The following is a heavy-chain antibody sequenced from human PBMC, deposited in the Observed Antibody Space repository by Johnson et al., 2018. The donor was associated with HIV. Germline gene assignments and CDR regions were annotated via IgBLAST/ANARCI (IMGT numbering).Heavy chain of an antibody. CDR1: GFTFSDYY. J-gene: IGHJ3*02. CDR2: INWNGGST. CDR3: AKDRYYYDSSGYYYVHDAFDI. V-gene: IGHV3-23*04. Sequence: EVQLVESGGGLVKPGGSLRLSCAASGFTFSDYYIHWIRQAPGKGLEWVSGINWNGGSTHYADSVKGRFTISRDNSKNTLYLQMNSLRAEDTAIYYCAKDRYYYDSSGYYYVHDAFDIWGQGTMVTVSS. D-gene: IGHD3-22*01.